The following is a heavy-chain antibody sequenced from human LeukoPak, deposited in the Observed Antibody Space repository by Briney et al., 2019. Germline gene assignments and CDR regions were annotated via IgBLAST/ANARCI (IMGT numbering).Heavy chain of an antibody. V-gene: IGHV3-23*01. CDR1: GITFSSYF. J-gene: IGHJ4*02. Sequence: GGSLRLSCAASGITFSSYFINWVRQAPGKGLEWVSTISGRGGSRYYADSVRGRFTISRDNSKNTLYLQMNSLRAEDTAVYYCAKELPDGSGRLLDSWGQGTLVTVSS. CDR3: AKELPDGSGRLLDS. D-gene: IGHD3-10*01. CDR2: ISGRGGSR.